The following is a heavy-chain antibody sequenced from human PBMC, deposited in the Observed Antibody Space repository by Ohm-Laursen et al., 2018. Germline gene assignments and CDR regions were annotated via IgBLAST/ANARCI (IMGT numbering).Heavy chain of an antibody. V-gene: IGHV3-33*01. CDR1: GFTFSNYG. Sequence: SLRLSCAASGFTFSNYGMHWVRQAPGKGLEWVAVIWYDGSNKYYADSVKGRFTISRDNAKNSLYLQMNSLRAEDTAVYYCARGLAAAGFNDAFDIWGQGTMVTVSS. D-gene: IGHD6-13*01. J-gene: IGHJ3*02. CDR2: IWYDGSNK. CDR3: ARGLAAAGFNDAFDI.